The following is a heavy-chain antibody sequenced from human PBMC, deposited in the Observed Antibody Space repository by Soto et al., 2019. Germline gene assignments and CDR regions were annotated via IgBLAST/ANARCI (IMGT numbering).Heavy chain of an antibody. V-gene: IGHV1-69*08. J-gene: IGHJ4*02. Sequence: QVQLVQSGAEVKKPGSSVKVSCKASGGTFSSYTISWVRQAPGQGLEWMGRIIPILGIANYAQKFQGRVTLPADKSTSTAYMEVSSLRSEDTAVYYCARDPSAGDSAGYWGQGTLVTVSS. CDR2: IIPILGIA. CDR1: GGTFSSYT. D-gene: IGHD2-21*01. CDR3: ARDPSAGDSAGY.